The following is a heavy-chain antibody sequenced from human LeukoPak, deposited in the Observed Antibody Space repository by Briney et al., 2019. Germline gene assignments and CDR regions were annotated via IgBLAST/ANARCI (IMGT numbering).Heavy chain of an antibody. CDR2: ISGSGGST. CDR3: AKDLTPPSLSGSFYY. Sequence: GGSLRLSCAASGFTFSSYGMSWVRQAPGKGLEWASAISGSGGSTYYADSVKGRFTISRDNSKNTLYLQMNSLRAEDTAVYYCAKDLTPPSLSGSFYYWGQGTLVTVSS. V-gene: IGHV3-23*01. CDR1: GFTFSSYG. J-gene: IGHJ4*02. D-gene: IGHD3-10*01.